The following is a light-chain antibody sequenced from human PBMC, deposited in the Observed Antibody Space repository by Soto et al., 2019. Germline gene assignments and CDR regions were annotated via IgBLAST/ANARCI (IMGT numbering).Light chain of an antibody. CDR1: QTVRNNY. CDR2: DAS. CDR3: QQRSNWRVT. V-gene: IGKV3D-20*02. Sequence: EFVLTQPPGTLSLSPGERATLSCRASQTVRNNYLAWYQQKPGQAPRLLIYDASSRATGIPDRFSGGGSGTDFTLTISRLEPEDFAVYYCQQRSNWRVTFGQGTRLEIK. J-gene: IGKJ5*01.